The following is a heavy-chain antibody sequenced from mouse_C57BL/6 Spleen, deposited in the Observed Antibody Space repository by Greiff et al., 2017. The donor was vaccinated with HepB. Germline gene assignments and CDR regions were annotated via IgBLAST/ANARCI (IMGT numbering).Heavy chain of an antibody. CDR2: IYPGDGDT. J-gene: IGHJ1*03. CDR3: ARRDGSSYGYFDV. Sequence: VQVVESGPELVKPGASVKISCKASGYAFSSSWMNWVKQRPGKGLEWIGRIYPGDGDTNYNGKFKGKATLTADKSSSTAYMQLSSLTSEDSAVYFCARRDGSSYGYFDVWGTGTTVTVSS. CDR1: GYAFSSSW. D-gene: IGHD1-1*01. V-gene: IGHV1-82*01.